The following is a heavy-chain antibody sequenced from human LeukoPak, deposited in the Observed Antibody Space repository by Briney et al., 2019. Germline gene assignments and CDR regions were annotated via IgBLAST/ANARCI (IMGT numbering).Heavy chain of an antibody. D-gene: IGHD6-13*01. CDR3: ARSSSIDLFDY. CDR2: INSDGSST. CDR1: GFTFSSYW. Sequence: GGSLRLSCAASGFTFSSYWMHWVRQAPGKGLVWVSRINSDGSSTSYADSVKGRFTISRDNAKNTLYLQMNSLRAEDTAVYYCARSSSIDLFDYWGQGTLVTVSS. J-gene: IGHJ4*02. V-gene: IGHV3-74*01.